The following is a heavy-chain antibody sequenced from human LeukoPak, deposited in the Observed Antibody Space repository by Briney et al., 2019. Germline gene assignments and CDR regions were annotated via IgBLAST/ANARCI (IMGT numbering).Heavy chain of an antibody. CDR1: GGSTSSHY. V-gene: IGHV4-59*11. CDR3: AGGNDYYYMDV. Sequence: SETLSLTCTVSGGSTSSHYWSWIRQPPGKGLEWIGYIYYSRSTNYNPSLKSRVTISVDTSKNKFSLKLSSVTAADTAVYYCAGGNDYYYMDVWGKGTTVTVSS. J-gene: IGHJ6*03. CDR2: IYYSRST. D-gene: IGHD4-11*01.